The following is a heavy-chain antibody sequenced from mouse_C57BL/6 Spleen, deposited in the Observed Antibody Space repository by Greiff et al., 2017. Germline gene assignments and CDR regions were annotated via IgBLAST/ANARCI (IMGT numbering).Heavy chain of an antibody. Sequence: VQLQQSGAELARPGASVKMSCKASGYTFTSYTMHWVKQRPGQGLEWIGYINPSSGYTKYNQKFKDKATLTADKSSSTAYMQLSSLTSEDSAVYFCARHDYDGRVDYFDYWGQGTTLTVSS. V-gene: IGHV1-4*01. D-gene: IGHD2-4*01. CDR3: ARHDYDGRVDYFDY. CDR2: INPSSGYT. J-gene: IGHJ2*01. CDR1: GYTFTSYT.